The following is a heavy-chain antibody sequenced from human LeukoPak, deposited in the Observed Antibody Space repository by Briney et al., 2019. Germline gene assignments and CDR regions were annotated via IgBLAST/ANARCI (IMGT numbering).Heavy chain of an antibody. J-gene: IGHJ6*03. CDR3: ARGIRYYYYYYMDV. CDR2: IHGNGGSR. CDR1: GFTFDDYG. D-gene: IGHD3-9*01. Sequence: GGSLRLSCAASGFTFDDYGMNWVRQAPGKGLEWISGIHGNGGSRNYAASVEGRFNISRDNAKNSLYLQMNRLRAEDTALYYCARGIRYYYYYYMDVWGKGTTVTVSS. V-gene: IGHV3-20*04.